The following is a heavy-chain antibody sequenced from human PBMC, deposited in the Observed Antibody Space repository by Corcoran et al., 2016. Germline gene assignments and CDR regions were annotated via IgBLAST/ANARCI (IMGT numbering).Heavy chain of an antibody. CDR3: ARGPNIVVVPAANGGGFDY. D-gene: IGHD2-2*01. J-gene: IGHJ4*02. V-gene: IGHV4-34*01. Sequence: QAQLQQWGAGLLKPSETLSLTCAVYGGSFSGYYWSWIRQPPGKGLEWIGEINHSGSTNYNPSLKSRVTISVDTSKNQFPLKLSSVTAADTAVYYCARGPNIVVVPAANGGGFDYWGQGTLVTVSS. CDR1: GGSFSGYY. CDR2: INHSGST.